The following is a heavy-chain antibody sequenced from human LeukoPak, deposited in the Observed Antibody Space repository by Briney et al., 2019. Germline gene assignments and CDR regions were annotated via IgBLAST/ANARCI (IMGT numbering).Heavy chain of an antibody. V-gene: IGHV1-69*05. Sequence: SVKVSCKASGGTFSSYAISWVRQAPGQGLEWMGGIIPIFGTANYAQKFQGRVTITTDESTSTAYMELSSLRSEDTAVYYCARHRLIAAAGTVWYFDLWARGTLVTVSS. D-gene: IGHD6-13*01. J-gene: IGHJ2*01. CDR3: ARHRLIAAAGTVWYFDL. CDR1: GGTFSSYA. CDR2: IIPIFGTA.